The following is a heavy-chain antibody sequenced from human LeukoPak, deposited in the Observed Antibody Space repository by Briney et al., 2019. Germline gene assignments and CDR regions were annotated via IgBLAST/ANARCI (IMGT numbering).Heavy chain of an antibody. Sequence: GASVKVSCKASGYTFTSYDINWVRQATGQGLEWMGWMNPNSGNTGYAQKFQGRVTMTRNTSISTAYMELSSLRSEDTAAYHCARGLGTTVTSYYYYYYYMDVWGKGTTVTVSS. CDR1: GYTFTSYD. D-gene: IGHD4-11*01. CDR3: ARGLGTTVTSYYYYYYYMDV. J-gene: IGHJ6*03. CDR2: MNPNSGNT. V-gene: IGHV1-8*01.